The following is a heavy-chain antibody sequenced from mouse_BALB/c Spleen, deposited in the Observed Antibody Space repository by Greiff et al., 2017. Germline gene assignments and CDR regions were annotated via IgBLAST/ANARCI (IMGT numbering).Heavy chain of an antibody. CDR1: GFTFSDYY. CDR2: ISDGGSYT. CDR3: ARDQGTGTFDD. J-gene: IGHJ2*01. Sequence: VQLKESGGGLVKPGGSLKLSCAASGFTFSDYYMYWVRQTPEKRLEWVATISDGGSYTYYPDSVKGRFTISRDNAKNNLYLQMSRLKSEDTAMYYWARDQGTGTFDDWGQGTTLTVSS. V-gene: IGHV5-4*02. D-gene: IGHD4-1*01.